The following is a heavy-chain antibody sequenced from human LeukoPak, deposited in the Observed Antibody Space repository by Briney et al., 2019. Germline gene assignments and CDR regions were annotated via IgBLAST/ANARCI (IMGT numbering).Heavy chain of an antibody. J-gene: IGHJ4*02. CDR2: ISGSGGST. D-gene: IGHD2-2*01. CDR1: GASISSSTYY. CDR3: AKTLVVPAADIEDY. V-gene: IGHV3-23*01. Sequence: ETLSLTCTVSGASISSSTYYWDWIRQSPGKGLEWVSAISGSGGSTYYADSVKGRFTISRDNSKNTLYLQMNSLRAEDTAVYYCAKTLVVPAADIEDYWGQGTLVTVSS.